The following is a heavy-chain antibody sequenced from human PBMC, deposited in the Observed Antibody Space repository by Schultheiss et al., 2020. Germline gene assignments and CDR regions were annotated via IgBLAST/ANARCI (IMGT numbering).Heavy chain of an antibody. J-gene: IGHJ6*04. Sequence: SETLSLTCTVSGGSINNYYWSWIRQPPGKGLEWIGYIYYSGSTKYNPALKSRVNISIDMSKKQLSLKLSSVTAADTAVYYCAKYCSSASCYSEGNYYYAMEVWGKGTTVTVSS. CDR1: GGSINNYY. V-gene: IGHV4-59*01. D-gene: IGHD2-2*02. CDR3: AKYCSSASCYSEGNYYYAMEV. CDR2: IYYSGST.